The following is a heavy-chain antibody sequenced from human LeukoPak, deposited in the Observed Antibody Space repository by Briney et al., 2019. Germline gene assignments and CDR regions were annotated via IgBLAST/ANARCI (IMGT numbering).Heavy chain of an antibody. J-gene: IGHJ4*02. CDR1: GFTFSSYG. D-gene: IGHD3-22*01. CDR2: ISYDGSNK. Sequence: GGSLRLSCAASGFTFSSYGMHWVRQAPGKGLEWVALISYDGSNKYYADSVKGRFTISRDNSKNTLYLQMNSLRAEDTAAYYCAKGYYYDSSGYYQHFDYWGQGTLVTVSS. CDR3: AKGYYYDSSGYYQHFDY. V-gene: IGHV3-30*18.